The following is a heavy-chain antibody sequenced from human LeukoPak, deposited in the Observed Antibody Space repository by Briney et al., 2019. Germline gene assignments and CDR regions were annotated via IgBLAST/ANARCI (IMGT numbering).Heavy chain of an antibody. Sequence: GGSLRLSCAASGFTLSDYSMSWIRQAPGKGLEWVSHISSSGSIKYYADSVKGRFTISRDNAKNSLYLQMNSLRAEDTAVYCAREYGSGTYFDYWGQGTLVTVSS. J-gene: IGHJ4*02. CDR3: AREYGSGTYFDY. D-gene: IGHD3-10*01. V-gene: IGHV3-11*01. CDR2: ISSSGSIK. CDR1: GFTLSDYS.